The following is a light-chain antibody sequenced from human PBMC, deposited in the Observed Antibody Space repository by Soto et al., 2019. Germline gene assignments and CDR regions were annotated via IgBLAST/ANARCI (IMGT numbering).Light chain of an antibody. CDR2: DVT. CDR3: SSYTSSNTLV. J-gene: IGLJ2*01. V-gene: IGLV2-14*01. Sequence: QSVLTQPASVSGSPGQSITISCTGTSSDVGGYNSVSWYQQHPGKAPQLMIYDVTNRPSGVSNRFSGSKSGDTASLTISGLQAEDEADYYCSSYTSSNTLVFGGGTKLTVL. CDR1: SSDVGGYNS.